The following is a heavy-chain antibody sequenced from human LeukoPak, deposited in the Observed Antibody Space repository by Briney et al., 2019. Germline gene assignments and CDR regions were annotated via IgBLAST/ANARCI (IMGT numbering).Heavy chain of an antibody. Sequence: GASVKVSCKASGYTFTSYGISWVRQAPGQGLEWMGWISAYNGNTNYAQKLQGRVTMTTDTPTSTAYMELRSLRSDDTAVYYCARIWGSVIAGNLFDFWGKGKMATVSS. CDR1: GYTFTSYG. V-gene: IGHV1-18*01. CDR3: ARIWGSVIAGNLFDF. CDR2: ISAYNGNT. D-gene: IGHD3-16*01. J-gene: IGHJ3*01.